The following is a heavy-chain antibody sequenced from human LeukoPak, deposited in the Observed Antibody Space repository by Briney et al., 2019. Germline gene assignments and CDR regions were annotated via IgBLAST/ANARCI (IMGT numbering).Heavy chain of an antibody. V-gene: IGHV3-30*02. CDR1: GFTFTDYS. CDR2: IRYDGSNK. D-gene: IGHD2-2*01. Sequence: GGSLRLSCAASGFTFTDYSMSWVRQAPGKGLEWVAFIRYDGSNKYYADSVKGRFTISRDNSKNTLYLQMNSLRAEDTAVYYCAKVICSSTSCHKWSFDYWGQGTLVTVSS. J-gene: IGHJ4*02. CDR3: AKVICSSTSCHKWSFDY.